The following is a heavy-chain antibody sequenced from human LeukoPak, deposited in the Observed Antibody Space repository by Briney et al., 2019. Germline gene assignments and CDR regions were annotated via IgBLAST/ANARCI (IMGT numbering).Heavy chain of an antibody. CDR1: GFTVSSNY. J-gene: IGHJ4*02. V-gene: IGHV3-53*01. D-gene: IGHD3-22*01. CDR2: IYSGGST. Sequence: GGSLRLSCAASGFTVSSNYMSWVRQAPGKGLEWVSVIYSGGSTYYADSVKGRFTISRDNSKNTLYLQMNSMRAEVTALYYCASDSSGYYENFAYWGQGPLVTVSS. CDR3: ASDSSGYYENFAY.